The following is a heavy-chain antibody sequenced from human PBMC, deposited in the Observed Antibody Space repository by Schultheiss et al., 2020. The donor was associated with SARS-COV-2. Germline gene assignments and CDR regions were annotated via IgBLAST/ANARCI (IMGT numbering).Heavy chain of an antibody. Sequence: SETLSLTCTVSGGSISSYYWSWIRQPAGKGLEWIGRIYTSGSTNYNPSLKSRVTISVDTSKNQFSLKLSSVTAADTAVYYCARLSAVGAVFDYWGQGTLVTVSS. J-gene: IGHJ4*02. CDR2: IYTSGST. CDR1: GGSISSYY. V-gene: IGHV4-4*07. D-gene: IGHD1-26*01. CDR3: ARLSAVGAVFDY.